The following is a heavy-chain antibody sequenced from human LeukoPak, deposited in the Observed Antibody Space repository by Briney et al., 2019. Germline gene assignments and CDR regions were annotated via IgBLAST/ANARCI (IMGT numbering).Heavy chain of an antibody. J-gene: IGHJ6*02. CDR2: IYPGDSDT. CDR3: ARSQWFGESSGYYYGMDV. CDR1: GYSFTSYW. Sequence: GESLKISCKGSGYSFTSYWIGWVRQMPGKGLEWMGIIYPGDSDTKYSPSFQGQVTISADKSISTAYLQWSSLKASDTAMYYCARSQWFGESSGYYYGMDVWGQGTTVTVSS. D-gene: IGHD3-10*01. V-gene: IGHV5-51*01.